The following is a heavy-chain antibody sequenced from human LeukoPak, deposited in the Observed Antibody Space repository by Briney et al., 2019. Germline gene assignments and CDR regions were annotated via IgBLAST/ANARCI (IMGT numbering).Heavy chain of an antibody. J-gene: IGHJ4*02. CDR1: GFRFSEYY. CDR2: ISTRSSYI. Sequence: PGGSLRLSCAASGFRFSEYYMSWMRQAPGKGLECVSYISTRSSYINYADSVKGRFTISRDNAKNSLYLQVNSLRAEDTAVYYCARLDPYSSGHKIDYWGQGTLVTVSS. CDR3: ARLDPYSSGHKIDY. V-gene: IGHV3-11*06. D-gene: IGHD6-19*01.